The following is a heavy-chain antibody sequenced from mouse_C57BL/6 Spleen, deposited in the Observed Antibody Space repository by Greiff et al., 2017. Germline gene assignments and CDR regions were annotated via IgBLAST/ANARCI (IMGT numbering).Heavy chain of an antibody. J-gene: IGHJ4*01. Sequence: VQLQQSGAELVKPGASVKLSCKASGYTFTSYWMHWVKQRPGQGLEWIGMIHPHSGSTNYNEKFKSKATLTVDKSSSTAYMQLSSLTSEDSAVYYCAREGPYTDAMDYWGQGTSVTVSS. V-gene: IGHV1-64*01. D-gene: IGHD1-1*01. CDR3: AREGPYTDAMDY. CDR1: GYTFTSYW. CDR2: IHPHSGST.